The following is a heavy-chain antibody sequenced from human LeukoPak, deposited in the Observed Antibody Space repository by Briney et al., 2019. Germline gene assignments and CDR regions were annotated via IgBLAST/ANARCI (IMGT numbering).Heavy chain of an antibody. J-gene: IGHJ4*02. V-gene: IGHV3-30*18. CDR2: ISYDGSNK. D-gene: IGHD3-9*01. CDR1: GFTFSSYG. CDR3: AKDSGYYDLLTGNYPEAYFDS. Sequence: GGSLRLSCVASGFTFSSYGMHWVRQAPGKGLEWVAVISYDGSNKYYADSVKGRFTISRDNSKNTLYLQMNGLRTEDTSVYFCAKDSGYYDLLTGNYPEAYFDSWGQGTLVTVSS.